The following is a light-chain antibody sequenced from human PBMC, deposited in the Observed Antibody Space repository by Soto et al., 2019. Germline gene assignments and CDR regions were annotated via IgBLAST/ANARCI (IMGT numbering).Light chain of an antibody. CDR2: EAS. Sequence: DLQMTQSPSTLSASVGDRVTITCRASQSIDNWLAWYQQKPGKAPKLLIHEASSLESGVPSRFSGSGYGTEFTLTISSLQPDDCATYYCQQYNTYSYTVGQGTKVDIK. V-gene: IGKV1-5*03. CDR3: QQYNTYSYT. J-gene: IGKJ2*01. CDR1: QSIDNW.